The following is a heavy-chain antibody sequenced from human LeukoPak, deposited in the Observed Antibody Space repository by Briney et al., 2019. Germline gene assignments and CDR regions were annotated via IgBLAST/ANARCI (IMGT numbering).Heavy chain of an antibody. J-gene: IGHJ4*02. Sequence: PSQTLSLTCTVSGGSISSGDYYLSWIRQPPGKGLEWIGYIYYSGSTYYNPSLKSRVTISVDTSKNQFSLKLSSVTAADTAVYYCARWYYDFWSGYHHYFDYWGQGTLVTVSS. D-gene: IGHD3-3*01. CDR2: IYYSGST. V-gene: IGHV4-30-4*08. CDR1: GGSISSGDYY. CDR3: ARWYYDFWSGYHHYFDY.